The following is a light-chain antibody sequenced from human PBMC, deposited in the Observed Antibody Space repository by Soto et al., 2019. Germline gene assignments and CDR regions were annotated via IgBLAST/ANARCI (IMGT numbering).Light chain of an antibody. CDR1: QSVSSY. Sequence: EIVLTQSPATLSLSPGERSTLSCSASQSVSSYLAWYQQKPGQAPRLLIYDVSNRATGIPARFSGSGSGTDFTLTISSLEPEDFAVYYCQQRSNWPPTFGGGTKVDIK. CDR2: DVS. V-gene: IGKV3-11*01. CDR3: QQRSNWPPT. J-gene: IGKJ4*01.